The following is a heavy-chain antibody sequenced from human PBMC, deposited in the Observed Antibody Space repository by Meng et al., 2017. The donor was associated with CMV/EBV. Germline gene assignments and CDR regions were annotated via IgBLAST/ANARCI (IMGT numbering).Heavy chain of an antibody. CDR3: ARDGGVTIFGVVIPIDY. D-gene: IGHD3-3*01. V-gene: IGHV3-21*01. CDR1: GFTFSSHS. Sequence: GESLKISCAASGFTFSSHSMNWVRQAPGKGLEWVSSISSSSSYIYYADSVKGRFTISRDNAKNSLYLQMNSLRAEDTAVYYCARDGGVTIFGVVIPIDYWGQGTLVTVSS. J-gene: IGHJ4*02. CDR2: ISSSSSYI.